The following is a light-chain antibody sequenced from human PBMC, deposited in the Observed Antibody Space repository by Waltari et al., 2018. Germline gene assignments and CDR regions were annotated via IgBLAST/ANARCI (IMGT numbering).Light chain of an antibody. Sequence: EIVMTQSPGTLSVSPGERATLSCRASRCVNSKLVWYQQKPGQAPRLLINAASTRATGIPARCSGSRSGTEFTLTINSLQSEDFAVYYCQQYDNWPYTFGQGTKLEIK. CDR1: RCVNSK. CDR2: AAS. J-gene: IGKJ2*01. CDR3: QQYDNWPYT. V-gene: IGKV3D-15*01.